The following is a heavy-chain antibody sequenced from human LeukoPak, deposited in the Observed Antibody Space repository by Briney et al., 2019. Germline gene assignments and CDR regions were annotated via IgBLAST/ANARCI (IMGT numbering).Heavy chain of an antibody. V-gene: IGHV3-66*01. CDR1: EFSVGSNY. Sequence: GGSLRLSCAASEFSVGSNYMTWVRQAPGKGLEWVSLIYSGGSTYYADSVKGRFTISRDNSKNTLYLQMNSLRAEDTAVYYCAKDLAVAAKLGFDYFDYWGQGTLVTVSS. CDR2: IYSGGST. CDR3: AKDLAVAAKLGFDYFDY. J-gene: IGHJ4*02. D-gene: IGHD6-19*01.